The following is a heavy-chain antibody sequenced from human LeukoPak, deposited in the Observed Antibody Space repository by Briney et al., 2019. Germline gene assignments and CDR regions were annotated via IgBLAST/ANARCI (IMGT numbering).Heavy chain of an antibody. V-gene: IGHV4-59*12. CDR3: ARTSCSNDAYYFDY. Sequence: SETLSLTCTVSGGSISSYYWSWIRQPPGKGLEWIGYIYYSGSTNYNPSLKSRVTISVDTSKNQFSLKLSSVTAADTAVYYCARTSCSNDAYYFDYWGQGTLVTVSS. CDR2: IYYSGST. CDR1: GGSISSYY. J-gene: IGHJ4*02. D-gene: IGHD1-1*01.